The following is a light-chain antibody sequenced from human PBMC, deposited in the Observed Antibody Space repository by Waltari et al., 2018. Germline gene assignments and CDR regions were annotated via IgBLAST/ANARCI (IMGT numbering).Light chain of an antibody. V-gene: IGLV3-21*04. Sequence: SYVLSQPPSVSVAPGETANISCGGDHIETYSVHWYQQKPGQAPLLIIYYDMDRPSGIPDRISGSNSGNTATLTISRVEAGDEAAYYCQVWHRSTEHVVFGGGTKLTVL. CDR3: QVWHRSTEHVV. CDR1: HIETYS. J-gene: IGLJ3*02. CDR2: YDM.